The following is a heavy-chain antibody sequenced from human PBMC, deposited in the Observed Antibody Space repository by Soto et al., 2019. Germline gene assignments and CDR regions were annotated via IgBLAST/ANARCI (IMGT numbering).Heavy chain of an antibody. CDR2: ISKSGDRT. D-gene: IGHD3-10*02. CDR1: GFTFSRYG. V-gene: IGHV3-23*01. Sequence: GGSLKLSCAVSGFTFSRYGMSWVRQAPGKGLEWVSGISKSGDRTYYGDSVKGRFTISRDNSKNTLYLQMNSLRDEDTAVYYCAKDLSGAVGFDYWGRGTQVTVSS. CDR3: AKDLSGAVGFDY. J-gene: IGHJ4*02.